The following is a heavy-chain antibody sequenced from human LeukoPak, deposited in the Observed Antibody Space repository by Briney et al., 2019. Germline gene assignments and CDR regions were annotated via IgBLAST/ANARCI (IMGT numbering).Heavy chain of an antibody. CDR2: INQSGST. D-gene: IGHD3-3*01. CDR1: GGSFSGYY. J-gene: IGHJ5*02. CDR3: ARGSGRLLEWSQYSWFDP. Sequence: SETLSLTCAVYGGSFSGYYWSWIRQPPGKGLEWIGEINQSGSTNYNPSLKSRVTISVDTSKNQFSLKLSSGTAADTAVYYCARGSGRLLEWSQYSWFDPWGQGTLVTVSS. V-gene: IGHV4-34*01.